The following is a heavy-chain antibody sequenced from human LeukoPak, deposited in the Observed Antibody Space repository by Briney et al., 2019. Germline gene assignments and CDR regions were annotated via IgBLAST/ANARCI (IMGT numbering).Heavy chain of an antibody. CDR1: GGSISSGDYY. CDR2: IYYSGST. J-gene: IGHJ4*02. D-gene: IGHD3-16*02. V-gene: IGHV4-30-4*08. Sequence: PSETLSLTCTVSGGSISSGDYYWSWIRQHPGKGLEWIGYIYYSGSTNYNPSLKSRVTISVDTSKNQFSLKLSSVTAADTAVYYCARTMITFGGVIARYYFDYWGQGNLVTVSS. CDR3: ARTMITFGGVIARYYFDY.